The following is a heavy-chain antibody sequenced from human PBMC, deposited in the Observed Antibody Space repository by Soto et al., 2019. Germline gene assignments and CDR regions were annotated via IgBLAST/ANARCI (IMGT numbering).Heavy chain of an antibody. D-gene: IGHD3-22*01. Sequence: EVQLLESGGGLVHPGGSLRLSWAASSFTFSIYAMSWVRQAPAKGLERVSIIGDGGGGTSYADFVRGRFTISRANSTNPLYVQMNGLRAEDTAVYYWAKDAPGSGWLSDYWGLGTLVTVSS. V-gene: IGHV3-23*01. J-gene: IGHJ4*02. CDR2: IGDGGGGT. CDR3: AKDAPGSGWLSDY. CDR1: SFTFSIYA.